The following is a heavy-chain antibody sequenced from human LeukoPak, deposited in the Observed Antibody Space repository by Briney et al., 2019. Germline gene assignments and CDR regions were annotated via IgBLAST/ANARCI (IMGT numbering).Heavy chain of an antibody. J-gene: IGHJ4*02. CDR1: GFTFSTYW. CDR3: ARAEVVEWLPFDY. V-gene: IGHV3-11*01. D-gene: IGHD3-3*01. Sequence: PGGSLRLSCATSGFTFSTYWMSWIRQAPGRGLEWVSYISSSGSTIYYADSVKGRFTISRDNAKNSLYLQMNSLRAEDTAVYYCARAEVVEWLPFDYWGQGTLVTVSS. CDR2: ISSSGSTI.